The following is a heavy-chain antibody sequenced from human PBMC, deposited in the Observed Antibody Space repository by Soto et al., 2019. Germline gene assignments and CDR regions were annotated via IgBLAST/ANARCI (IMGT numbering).Heavy chain of an antibody. J-gene: IGHJ4*02. CDR3: ASSIAARRNFDY. D-gene: IGHD6-6*01. CDR2: IVPIFGTA. V-gene: IGHV1-69*13. Sequence: SVKVSCKASGGTFSSYAISWVRQAPGQGLEWMGGIVPIFGTANYAQKFQGRVTITADESTSTAYMELSSLRSEDTAVYYCASSIAARRNFDYWGQGTLVTVSS. CDR1: GGTFSSYA.